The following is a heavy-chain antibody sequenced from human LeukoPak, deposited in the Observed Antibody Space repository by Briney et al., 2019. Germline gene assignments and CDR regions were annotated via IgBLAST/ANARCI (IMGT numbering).Heavy chain of an antibody. Sequence: SETLSLTCTVSGGSISSYYWSWIRQPPGKGLEWIGYIYYSGSTNYNPSLKSRVTISVDTSKNQFSLKLSSVTAADTAVYYCVRMRLRFSGNYPASWFDPWGQGTLVTVPS. D-gene: IGHD1-26*01. CDR1: GGSISSYY. CDR2: IYYSGST. CDR3: VRMRLRFSGNYPASWFDP. V-gene: IGHV4-59*01. J-gene: IGHJ5*02.